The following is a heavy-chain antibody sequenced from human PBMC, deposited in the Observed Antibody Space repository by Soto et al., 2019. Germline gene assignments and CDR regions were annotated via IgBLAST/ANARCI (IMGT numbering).Heavy chain of an antibody. D-gene: IGHD3-22*01. CDR2: LDQGGGEK. CDR3: TTDSYSTMIVVRFDY. J-gene: IGHJ4*01. Sequence: GGSLRLSCAASEFSFSDYWMAWVRQAPGKGLEWVANLDQGGGEKHYVDSVKGRFTISRDNAKNSLYLQMNSLRAEDTAVYYCTTDSYSTMIVVRFDYWGHGTLVTAPQ. V-gene: IGHV3-7*05. CDR1: EFSFSDYW.